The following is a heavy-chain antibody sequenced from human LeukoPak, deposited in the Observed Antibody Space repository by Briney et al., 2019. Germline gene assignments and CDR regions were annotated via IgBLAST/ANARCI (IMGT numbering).Heavy chain of an antibody. CDR3: ARVTRYYYHSSGYPPDP. CDR1: GGSISSSSYY. J-gene: IGHJ5*02. D-gene: IGHD3-22*01. V-gene: IGHV4-39*01. Sequence: SETLCLTCTVSGGSISSSSYYWGWIRQPPGKGLEWIGSIYYSGSTYYNPSLKSRVTISVDTSKNQFPLKLSSVTAADTAVYYCARVTRYYYHSSGYPPDPWGQGTLVTVSS. CDR2: IYYSGST.